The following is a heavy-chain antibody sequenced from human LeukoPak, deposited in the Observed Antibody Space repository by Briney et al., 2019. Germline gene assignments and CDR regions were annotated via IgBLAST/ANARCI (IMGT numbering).Heavy chain of an antibody. J-gene: IGHJ3*02. Sequence: KPSETLSLTCTVSGGSFSGYFWHWIRQPPGKGLEWIGYIYYSGSTNYNPSLKSRVTISVDTSKNQFSLKLSSVTAADTAVYYCARAPSGWYAFDIWGQGTMVTVSS. CDR2: IYYSGST. D-gene: IGHD6-19*01. V-gene: IGHV4-59*01. CDR1: GGSFSGYF. CDR3: ARAPSGWYAFDI.